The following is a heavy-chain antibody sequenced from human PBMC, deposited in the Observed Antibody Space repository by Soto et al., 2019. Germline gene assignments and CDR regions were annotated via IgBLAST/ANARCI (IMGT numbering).Heavy chain of an antibody. CDR3: AKHLPSKKKQRLWAEAFQI. J-gene: IGHJ3*02. CDR1: GFTFPNYA. V-gene: IGHV3-23*01. Sequence: EVRLLESGGGLVQPGGSLRLSCFASGFTFPNYAMSWVRQAPGKGLEWVSVVTGRASSTYYADSVEGRFTISRDNSRNTLFLQMNSLGAEDTAVYYCAKHLPSKKKQRLWAEAFQIWGQGTMLTVSS. CDR2: VTGRASST. D-gene: IGHD6-25*01.